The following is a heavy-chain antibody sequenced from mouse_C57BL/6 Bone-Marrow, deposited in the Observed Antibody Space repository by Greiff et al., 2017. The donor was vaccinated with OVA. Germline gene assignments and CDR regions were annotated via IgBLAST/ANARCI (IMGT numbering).Heavy chain of an antibody. CDR1: GFNIKDDY. Sequence: EVQPQQSGAELVRPGASVKLSCTASGFNIKDDYMHWVKQRPEQGLEWIGWIDPENGDTEYASKFQGKATITADTSSNTAYLQLSSLTSEDTAVYYCTPYYYGSRHWYFDVWGTGTTVTVSS. J-gene: IGHJ1*03. D-gene: IGHD1-1*01. V-gene: IGHV14-4*01. CDR2: IDPENGDT. CDR3: TPYYYGSRHWYFDV.